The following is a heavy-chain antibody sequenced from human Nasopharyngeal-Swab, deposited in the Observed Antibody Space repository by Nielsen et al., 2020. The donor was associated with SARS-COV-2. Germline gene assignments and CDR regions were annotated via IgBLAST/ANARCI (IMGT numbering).Heavy chain of an antibody. J-gene: IGHJ6*02. CDR2: INPSGGST. D-gene: IGHD5-18*01. Sequence: WVRQAPGQGLEWMGIINPSGGSTSYAQKFQGRVTMTRDTSTSTVYMELSSLRSEDTAVYYCARVDTAMVSYYYYGMDVWGQGPTVTVSS. CDR3: ARVDTAMVSYYYYGMDV. V-gene: IGHV1-46*01.